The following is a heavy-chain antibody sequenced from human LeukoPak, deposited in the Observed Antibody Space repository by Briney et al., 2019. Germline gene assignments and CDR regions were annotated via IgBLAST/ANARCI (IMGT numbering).Heavy chain of an antibody. D-gene: IGHD3-16*01. CDR1: GFTFNSYG. Sequence: GGSLRLSCAASGFTFNSYGMHWVRQAPGKGLEWVAVISYDGPNKYYANSVKGRFTISRDDSKSTLYLQMNSLRPEDTAVYYCARWGVFDYWGQGALVTVSS. CDR3: ARWGVFDY. J-gene: IGHJ4*02. CDR2: ISYDGPNK. V-gene: IGHV3-30*03.